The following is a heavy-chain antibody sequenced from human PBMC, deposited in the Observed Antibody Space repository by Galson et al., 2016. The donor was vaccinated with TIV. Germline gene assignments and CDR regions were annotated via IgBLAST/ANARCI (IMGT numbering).Heavy chain of an antibody. Sequence: SLRLSCAASGFIFRRYSMNWVRQAPGKGLEWVSTISSSSDYRFYADSVKGRFTISRDNARNSLHLQINSLRVEDTALYYCARDRDYYDSSSYSPDAFDMWGQGTMVTVSS. V-gene: IGHV3-21*01. J-gene: IGHJ3*02. CDR3: ARDRDYYDSSSYSPDAFDM. CDR2: ISSSSDYR. CDR1: GFIFRRYS. D-gene: IGHD3-22*01.